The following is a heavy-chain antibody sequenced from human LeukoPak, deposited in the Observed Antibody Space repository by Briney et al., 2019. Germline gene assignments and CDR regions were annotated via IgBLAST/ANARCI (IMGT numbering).Heavy chain of an antibody. CDR1: GYTFTIYA. V-gene: IGHV7-4-1*01. Sequence: ASVTVSFKGSGYTFTIYAMNWVRQAPGRGVERMGWIKTKTGKTKYTQGVSGRVVFSLDSSVSTPYLQICSLKAEDTAVYYCAISRGYAPRLNWFDPWGQGTLVTVSS. CDR3: AISRGYAPRLNWFDP. D-gene: IGHD2-2*01. CDR2: IKTKTGKT. J-gene: IGHJ5*02.